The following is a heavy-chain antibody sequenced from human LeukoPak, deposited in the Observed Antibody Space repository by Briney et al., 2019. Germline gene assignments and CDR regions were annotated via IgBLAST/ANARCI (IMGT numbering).Heavy chain of an antibody. V-gene: IGHV1-8*01. CDR3: ARGTFGELFLDY. Sequence: ASVKVSCKASGYTFTSYDINWVRQPTGQGLEWMGWMNPNSGHTGYAQKFQGRVTMNRNTSISTDYMELRSLRSEDTAGYYCARGTFGELFLDYWGQGTLVTVSS. CDR2: MNPNSGHT. CDR1: GYTFTSYD. D-gene: IGHD3-10*01. J-gene: IGHJ4*02.